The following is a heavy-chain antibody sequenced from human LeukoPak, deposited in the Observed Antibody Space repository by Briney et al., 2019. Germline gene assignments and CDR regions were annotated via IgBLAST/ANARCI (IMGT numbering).Heavy chain of an antibody. CDR1: GGSISGYY. D-gene: IGHD2/OR15-2a*01. Sequence: PSETLSLTCSVSGGSISGYYWNWIRQPPGEGLEWIGYIYYGGSTTYNPSLKSRVTMSVDTSKNQFSLKLNSVTAADTAIYYCARRDESLWRLDYWGQGALVTVSS. J-gene: IGHJ4*02. CDR2: IYYGGST. CDR3: ARRDESLWRLDY. V-gene: IGHV4-59*08.